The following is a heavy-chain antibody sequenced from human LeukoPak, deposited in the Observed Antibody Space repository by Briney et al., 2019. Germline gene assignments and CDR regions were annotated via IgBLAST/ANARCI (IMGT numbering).Heavy chain of an antibody. J-gene: IGHJ4*02. D-gene: IGHD5-12*01. Sequence: SGPTLVKPTQTLTLTCTFFGVSLSTSGVGVGWIRQPPGKALEWLALIYWDDDKRYIPSLKSRLTITKDTSKNQVVLTMTNMDPVDTATYYCAHRYPGYSGYDGRDYFDYWGQGTLVTVSS. V-gene: IGHV2-5*02. CDR2: IYWDDDK. CDR3: AHRYPGYSGYDGRDYFDY. CDR1: GVSLSTSGVG.